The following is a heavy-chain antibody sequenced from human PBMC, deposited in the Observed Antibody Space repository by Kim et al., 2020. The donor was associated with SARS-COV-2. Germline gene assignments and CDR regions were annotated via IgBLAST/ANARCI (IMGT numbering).Heavy chain of an antibody. CDR1: GFTFSSYW. D-gene: IGHD3-10*01. J-gene: IGHJ4*02. CDR3: AREGPRWFGETLV. CDR2: IKQDGSEK. V-gene: IGHV3-7*01. Sequence: GGSLRLSCAASGFTFSSYWMSWVRQAPGKGLEWVANIKQDGSEKYYVDSVKGRFTISRDNAKNSLYLQMNSLRAEDTAVYYCAREGPRWFGETLVWGQGTLVTVSS.